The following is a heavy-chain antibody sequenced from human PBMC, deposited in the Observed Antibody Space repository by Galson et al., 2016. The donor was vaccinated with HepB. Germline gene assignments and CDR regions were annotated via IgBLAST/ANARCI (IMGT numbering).Heavy chain of an antibody. CDR2: INQDGGEK. CDR1: GFPFSAYY. J-gene: IGHJ4*02. V-gene: IGHV3-7*01. Sequence: SLRLSCAASGFPFSAYYMSWVRQAPGKGLEWVANINQDGGEKYYLDSVKGRFTISRDNAQNSLYLQMSSLRVEDTAVYYCARTSSRGLIIGGDYFDSWGQGTLVTVSS. CDR3: ARTSSRGLIIGGDYFDS. D-gene: IGHD3-10*01.